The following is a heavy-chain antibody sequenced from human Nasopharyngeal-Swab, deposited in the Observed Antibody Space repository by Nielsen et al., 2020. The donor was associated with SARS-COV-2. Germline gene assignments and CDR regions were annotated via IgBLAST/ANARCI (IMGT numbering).Heavy chain of an antibody. CDR3: ARASVVPAAMDYYYYMDV. J-gene: IGHJ6*03. D-gene: IGHD2-2*01. Sequence: WIRQPPGKGLEWIGSIYYSGSTNYNPSLKSRVTISVDTSKNQFSLKLSSVTAADTAVYYCARASVVPAAMDYYYYMDVWGKGTTVTVS. CDR2: IYYSGST. V-gene: IGHV4-39*07.